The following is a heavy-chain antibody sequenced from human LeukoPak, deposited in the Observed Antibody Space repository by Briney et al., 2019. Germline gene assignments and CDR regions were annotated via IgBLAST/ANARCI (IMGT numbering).Heavy chain of an antibody. D-gene: IGHD3-10*01. CDR2: ISSSSSYI. Sequence: GGSLRLSCAASGFTFSSYSMNWVRQAPGKGLEWVSSISSSSSYICYADSVKGRFTISRDNAKNSLYLQMNSLRAEDTAVYYCARDSYGSGSYSWFRYWGQGTLVTVSS. CDR3: ARDSYGSGSYSWFRY. CDR1: GFTFSSYS. V-gene: IGHV3-21*01. J-gene: IGHJ4*02.